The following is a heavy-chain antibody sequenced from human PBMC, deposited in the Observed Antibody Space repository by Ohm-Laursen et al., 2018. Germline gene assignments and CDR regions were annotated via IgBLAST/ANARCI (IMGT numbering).Heavy chain of an antibody. J-gene: IGHJ5*02. CDR2: INPSGGST. V-gene: IGHV1-46*01. D-gene: IGHD6-19*01. Sequence: ASVKVSCKASGYTFTSYYMHWVRQAPGQGLEWMGIINPSGGSTSYAQKFQGRVTMTRDTSTSTAYMELSRLRSDDTAVYYCARDPSVAFSGWYNPNWFDPWGQGTLVTVSS. CDR3: ARDPSVAFSGWYNPNWFDP. CDR1: GYTFTSYY.